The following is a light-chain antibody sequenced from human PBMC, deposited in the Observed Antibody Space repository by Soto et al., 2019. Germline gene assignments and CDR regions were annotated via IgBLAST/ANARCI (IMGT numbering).Light chain of an antibody. J-gene: IGKJ2*01. CDR3: HQFGSSPPAFT. CDR2: GAS. V-gene: IGKV3-20*01. Sequence: ESMLTQSPGTLSLSRGERATLSCRASQSVSTGYLAWYQQKPGQAPRLLIYGASIRATGIPDRFSGSGSGTDFTLTISRLEPEDFVVYYCHQFGSSPPAFTFGQGTKLEI. CDR1: QSVSTGY.